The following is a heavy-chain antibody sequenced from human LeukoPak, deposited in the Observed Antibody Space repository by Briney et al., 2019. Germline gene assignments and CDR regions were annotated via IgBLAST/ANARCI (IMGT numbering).Heavy chain of an antibody. Sequence: ASVKVSCKASGYTFTSYGISWVRQAPGQGLEWMGWISAYNGNTNYAQKLQGRVTMTTDTSTSTAYMELRSLRSDDTAVYYCARASVREALRYYFDYWGQGTLVTVSS. J-gene: IGHJ4*02. V-gene: IGHV1-18*01. D-gene: IGHD1-26*01. CDR2: ISAYNGNT. CDR1: GYTFTSYG. CDR3: ARASVREALRYYFDY.